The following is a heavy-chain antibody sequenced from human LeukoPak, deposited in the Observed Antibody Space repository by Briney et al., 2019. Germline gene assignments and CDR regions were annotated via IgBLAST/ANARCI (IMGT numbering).Heavy chain of an antibody. Sequence: SETLSLTCTVSGDSINSLDLWSWVRQPPGKGLEWIGQVYHDGGTKYNPSLKSRVAILVDKSKNQFSLKLSSVTAADTAVYFCASQYGSGHYHFDYWGQGTLVFVSP. V-gene: IGHV4-4*02. J-gene: IGHJ4*02. D-gene: IGHD3-10*01. CDR3: ASQYGSGHYHFDY. CDR1: GDSINSLDL. CDR2: VYHDGGT.